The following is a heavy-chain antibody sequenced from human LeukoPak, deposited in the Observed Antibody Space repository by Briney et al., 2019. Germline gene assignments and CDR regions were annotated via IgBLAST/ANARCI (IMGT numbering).Heavy chain of an antibody. CDR1: RGSISSYY. CDR3: ARQSQQWLYSH. V-gene: IGHV4-59*08. D-gene: IGHD6-19*01. Sequence: SETLSVTSTVSRGSISSYYRSSIRQPPRKGVEWMGYIYYSGSTNYNPSLKSRITISVDTSKNQFSLKLSSVTDADTAVYYCARQSQQWLYSHWGQGTLVTVSS. J-gene: IGHJ4*02. CDR2: IYYSGST.